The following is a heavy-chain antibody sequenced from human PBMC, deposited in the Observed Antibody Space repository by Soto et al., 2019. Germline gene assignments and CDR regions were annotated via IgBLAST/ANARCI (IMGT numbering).Heavy chain of an antibody. J-gene: IGHJ3*02. CDR1: AFTFSSYG. Sequence: PGGSLRLSCAASAFTFSSYGMHWVRQAPGKGLEWVAVIWYDGTNKYYVDSVKGRFTISKDNSKNTLYLQMNSLRAEDTAIYYCARDIGDQTSRWTDAFDIWGQGTMVTVSS. CDR2: IWYDGTNK. D-gene: IGHD6-13*01. V-gene: IGHV3-33*01. CDR3: ARDIGDQTSRWTDAFDI.